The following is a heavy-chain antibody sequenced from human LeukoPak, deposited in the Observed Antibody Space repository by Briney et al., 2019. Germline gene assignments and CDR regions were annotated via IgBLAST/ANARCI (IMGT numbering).Heavy chain of an antibody. V-gene: IGHV1-2*02. Sequence: ASVKVSCKASGYTFTDYYMHWVRQAPGQGLEWMGWINPNSGGTNYAQKFQGRVTMTRDTSIITAYMELSRLRSDDTAVYYCARDWALLWFGESPTYYMDVWGKGTTVTVSS. J-gene: IGHJ6*03. CDR2: INPNSGGT. CDR3: ARDWALLWFGESPTYYMDV. CDR1: GYTFTDYY. D-gene: IGHD3-10*01.